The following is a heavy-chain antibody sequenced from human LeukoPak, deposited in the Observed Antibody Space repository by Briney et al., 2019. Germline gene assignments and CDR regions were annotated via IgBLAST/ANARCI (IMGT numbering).Heavy chain of an antibody. CDR3: ARGRYESTRLSAYYFYYMDV. D-gene: IGHD1-14*01. V-gene: IGHV4-4*07. J-gene: IGHJ6*03. CDR2: IYTSGST. Sequence: RSSETLSLTCTVSGGSISSYYWSWIRQPAGKGLEWIGRIYTSGSTIYNPSLKSRVTMSVDTSKNQFSLKLSSVTAADTAVYYCARGRYESTRLSAYYFYYMDVWGKDTTVSVSS. CDR1: GGSISSYY.